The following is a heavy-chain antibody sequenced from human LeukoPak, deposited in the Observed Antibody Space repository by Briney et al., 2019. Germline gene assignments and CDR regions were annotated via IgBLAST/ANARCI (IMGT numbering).Heavy chain of an antibody. V-gene: IGHV1-69*06. J-gene: IGHJ4*02. CDR1: GGTFSSYA. Sequence: SVKVSCKASGGTFSSYAISWVRQAPGQGLEWMGGIIPIFGTANYAQKFQGRVTITADKSTSTVYMEVSSLRSEDTAVYYCARVRGVGSDSFDYWGQGTLVTVSS. CDR3: ARVRGVGSDSFDY. CDR2: IIPIFGTA. D-gene: IGHD3-10*01.